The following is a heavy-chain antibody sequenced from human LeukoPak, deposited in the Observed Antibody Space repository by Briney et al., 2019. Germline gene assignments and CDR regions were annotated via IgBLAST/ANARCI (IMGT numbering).Heavy chain of an antibody. CDR1: GYTFTGYY. Sequence: ASVKVSCKASGYTFTGYYMHWVRQAPGPGLEWMGWIKPNSGGTNYAQKFQGRVTMTRDTSISTAYMELSRLRSDDTAVYYCARASTTVTLFDYWGQGTLVTVSS. CDR3: ARASTTVTLFDY. V-gene: IGHV1-2*02. CDR2: IKPNSGGT. J-gene: IGHJ4*02. D-gene: IGHD4-11*01.